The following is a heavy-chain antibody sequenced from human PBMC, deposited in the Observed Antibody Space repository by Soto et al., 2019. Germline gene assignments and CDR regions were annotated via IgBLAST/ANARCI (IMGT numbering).Heavy chain of an antibody. Sequence: EVQLVESGGGLVQPGGSLRLSCAASGFTFSNYCMHWVRQAPGKGLVWVSRINSDGSSTSYADFVKGRFTISRDNAKNTLYLQMNRLRAEDTAVYYCARFRVDGDYVTWGQGTLVTVSS. CDR3: ARFRVDGDYVT. CDR2: INSDGSST. J-gene: IGHJ5*02. CDR1: GFTFSNYC. V-gene: IGHV3-74*01. D-gene: IGHD4-17*01.